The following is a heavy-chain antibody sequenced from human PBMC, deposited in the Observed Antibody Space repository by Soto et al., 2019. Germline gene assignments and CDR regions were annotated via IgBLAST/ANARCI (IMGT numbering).Heavy chain of an antibody. D-gene: IGHD1-20*01. CDR2: IYYNGDT. Sequence: QLQLQESGPGLVKPAETLSLKCAVSGGSVSSGNYFWGWLRQPPGKGLEWIGNIYYNGDTYYSPSLKSRVTLSVDTAQIQFSRRWNCLTAADTAVYCCARRLIDNWNQGHAFDFCGQGRLVSVSS. V-gene: IGHV4-39*01. CDR1: GGSVSSGNYF. CDR3: ARRLIDNWNQGHAFDF. J-gene: IGHJ3*01.